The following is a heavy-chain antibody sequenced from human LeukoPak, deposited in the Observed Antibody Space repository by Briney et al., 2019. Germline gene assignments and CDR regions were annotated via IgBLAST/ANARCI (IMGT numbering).Heavy chain of an antibody. Sequence: PSETLSLTCGVSGGSLSASAWSWIRQSPGKGLEWIGEVTDLGITKYSPSLKSRVTISVDTSKNQFSLKLSSVTAADTAVYYCARVVQGAATPGVGYYMDVWGKGTTVTVSS. CDR3: ARVVQGAATPGVGYYMDV. CDR2: VTDLGIT. D-gene: IGHD1-26*01. V-gene: IGHV4-34*01. CDR1: GGSLSASA. J-gene: IGHJ6*03.